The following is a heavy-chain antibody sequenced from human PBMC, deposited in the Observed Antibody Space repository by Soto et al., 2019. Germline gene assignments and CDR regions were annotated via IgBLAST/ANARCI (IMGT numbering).Heavy chain of an antibody. D-gene: IGHD2-2*01. J-gene: IGHJ4*02. V-gene: IGHV3-30*18. CDR3: AKYPVYCSSTSCLAPHLDY. CDR1: GFTFSSYG. CDR2: ISYYGSNK. Sequence: GGSLRLSFAASGFTFSSYGMHWVRQAPGKGLGGVAVISYYGSNKYYADSVKGRFTISRDNSKNTLYLQMNNLRAEDTAVYYCAKYPVYCSSTSCLAPHLDYWGQGTLVTVSS.